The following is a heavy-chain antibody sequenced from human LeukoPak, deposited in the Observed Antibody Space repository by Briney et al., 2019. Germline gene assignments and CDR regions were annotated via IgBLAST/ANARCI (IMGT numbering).Heavy chain of an antibody. CDR3: ARAAAGRIHFDY. J-gene: IGHJ4*02. CDR2: ISYDGSNK. D-gene: IGHD6-13*01. V-gene: IGHV3-30-3*01. CDR1: GFTFSSYA. Sequence: GGSLRLSCAASGFTFSSYAMHWVRQAPGKGLEWVAVISYDGSNKYYADSVKGRFTISRDNSKNTLYLQMNSLRAEDTAVYYCARAAAGRIHFDYWGQGTLVTVSS.